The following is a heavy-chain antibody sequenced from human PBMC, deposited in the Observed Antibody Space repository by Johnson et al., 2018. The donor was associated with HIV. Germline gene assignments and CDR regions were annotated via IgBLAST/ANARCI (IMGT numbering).Heavy chain of an antibody. CDR2: ISYDGNNK. CDR3: APWTAI. D-gene: IGHD3/OR15-3a*01. J-gene: IGHJ3*02. Sequence: QVQLLESGGGVVQPGRSLRLSCAASGFTFSNYAMHWVRQAPGKGLEWVAVISYDGNNKYYADSVKGQFTISRDNSKNTLYLQMNSLRAEDTAVYYCAPWTAIWGQGTMVTVSS. V-gene: IGHV3-30-3*01. CDR1: GFTFSNYA.